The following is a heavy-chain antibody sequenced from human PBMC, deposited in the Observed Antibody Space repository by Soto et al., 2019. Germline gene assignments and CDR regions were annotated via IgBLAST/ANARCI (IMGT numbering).Heavy chain of an antibody. V-gene: IGHV1-69*02. J-gene: IGHJ4*02. D-gene: IGHD6-13*01. CDR2: IIPILGIA. Sequence: SVKVSCKASGGTFSSYTISWVRQAPGQGLEWMGRIIPILGIANYAQKFQGRVTITADKSTSTAYMELSSLRSEDTAVYYCARVSAGASRALFDYWGQGTLVTVSS. CDR1: GGTFSSYT. CDR3: ARVSAGASRALFDY.